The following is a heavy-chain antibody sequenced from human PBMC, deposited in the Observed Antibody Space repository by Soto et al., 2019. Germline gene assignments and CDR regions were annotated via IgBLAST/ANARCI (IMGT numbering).Heavy chain of an antibody. CDR3: AKDRDDIGMVDAFEI. Sequence: EMQLLESGGDLVQPGGSLRLSCAASGFTFSSYAMTWVRQAPGKGLEYVSAISGGGVTTYYADSMKGRFTISRDNSKNTLYLQMDSLRAEDTAVYYCAKDRDDIGMVDAFEIWGQWTMVTVSS. CDR1: GFTFSSYA. J-gene: IGHJ3*02. V-gene: IGHV3-23*01. D-gene: IGHD2-15*01. CDR2: ISGGGVTT.